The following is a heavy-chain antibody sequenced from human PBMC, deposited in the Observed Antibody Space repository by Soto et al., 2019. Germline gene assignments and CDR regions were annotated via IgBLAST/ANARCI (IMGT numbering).Heavy chain of an antibody. D-gene: IGHD1-26*01. CDR1: GFNFGFFG. CDR2: ISGDGINT. Sequence: GGSLRLSCAASGFNFGFFGVHWVRQAPGKGLEWVAFISGDGINTQYADSVRGRFTLSRDYSRKTMYLQMDSLRDEDTALYYCARGNLSFDFDSWGLGTLVTVSS. J-gene: IGHJ4*02. V-gene: IGHV3-30*03. CDR3: ARGNLSFDFDS.